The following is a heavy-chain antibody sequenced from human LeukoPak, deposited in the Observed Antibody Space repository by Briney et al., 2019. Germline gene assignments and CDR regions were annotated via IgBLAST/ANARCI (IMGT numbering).Heavy chain of an antibody. D-gene: IGHD1-26*01. CDR3: ARQKVGATGTLDY. Sequence: NPSETLSLTCTVSGGSSSSGSYYWGWIRQPPGKGLEWIGSIYYSGSTYYNPSLKSRVTISVDTSKNQFSLNLSSVTAADTAVYYCARQKVGATGTLDYWGQGTLVTVSS. V-gene: IGHV4-39*01. CDR1: GGSSSSGSYY. CDR2: IYYSGST. J-gene: IGHJ4*02.